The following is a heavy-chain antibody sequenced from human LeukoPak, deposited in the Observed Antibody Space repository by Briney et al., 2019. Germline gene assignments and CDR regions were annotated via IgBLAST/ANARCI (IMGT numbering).Heavy chain of an antibody. CDR2: IIGSAVNT. V-gene: IGHV3-23*01. CDR1: GLTVSSYG. CDR3: AKYTSGTSYRGLDQ. D-gene: IGHD3-10*01. Sequence: GGSLRLSCGASGLTVSSYGMSWVRQAPGKGLEWVSTIIGSAVNTYYANSVKGRFTISRDDSKNTVYLQMNSLRAEDTAVYSCAKYTSGTSYRGLDQWGQGTLVTVSS. J-gene: IGHJ4*02.